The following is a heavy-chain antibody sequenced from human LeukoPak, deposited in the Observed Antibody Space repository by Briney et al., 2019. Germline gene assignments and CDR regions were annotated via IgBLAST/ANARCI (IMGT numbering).Heavy chain of an antibody. Sequence: PSQTLSLTCTVSGGSISSGGYYWSWIRHPPGKGLEWIGYIYHSGSTYYNPSLKSRVTISVDRSKNQFSLKLSSVTAADAAVYYCASSNHSAPLVWGQGTLVTVSS. D-gene: IGHD6-13*01. V-gene: IGHV4-30-2*01. J-gene: IGHJ4*02. CDR3: ASSNHSAPLV. CDR2: IYHSGST. CDR1: GGSISSGGYY.